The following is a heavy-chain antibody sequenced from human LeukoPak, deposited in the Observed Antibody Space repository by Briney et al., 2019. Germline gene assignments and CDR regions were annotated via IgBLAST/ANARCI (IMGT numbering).Heavy chain of an antibody. CDR2: IYYSGST. J-gene: IGHJ5*02. Sequence: SETLSLTCTVSGGSISSSSYYWGWIRQPPGKGLEWIGSIYYSGSTYYNPSLKSRVTISVDTSKNQFSLKLSSVTAADTAVYYCARGRGIAARRGNWFDPWGQGTLVTVSS. V-gene: IGHV4-39*01. CDR3: ARGRGIAARRGNWFDP. D-gene: IGHD6-6*01. CDR1: GGSISSSSYY.